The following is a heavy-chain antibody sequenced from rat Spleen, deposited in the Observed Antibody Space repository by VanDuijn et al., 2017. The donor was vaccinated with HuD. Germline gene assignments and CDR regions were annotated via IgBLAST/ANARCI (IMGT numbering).Heavy chain of an antibody. CDR1: GFTFSNYG. V-gene: IGHV5-29*01. CDR2: ISYDGSST. CDR3: ARHITTVINWFAY. Sequence: EVQLVESGGGLVQPGRSLKLSCAASGFTFSNYGMAWVRQAPTKGLEWVATISYDGSSTYYRDSVKGRFTISRDNAKSTLYLQMDSLRSEDTATYYCARHITTVINWFAYWGQGTLVTVSS. J-gene: IGHJ3*01. D-gene: IGHD1-1*01.